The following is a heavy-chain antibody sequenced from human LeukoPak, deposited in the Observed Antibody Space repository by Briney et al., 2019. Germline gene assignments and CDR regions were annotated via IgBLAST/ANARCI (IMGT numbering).Heavy chain of an antibody. Sequence: AGGSLRLSCAASGVTLSSYAMSWARQAPGKGLEWVSAISGSGGNTYYADSVKGRFTISRDNSKNTLYLQMDSLRAEDTAVYYCATQEGYDSGWYYFDYWGQGTLVTVSS. D-gene: IGHD6-19*01. J-gene: IGHJ4*02. CDR3: ATQEGYDSGWYYFDY. CDR2: ISGSGGNT. V-gene: IGHV3-23*01. CDR1: GVTLSSYA.